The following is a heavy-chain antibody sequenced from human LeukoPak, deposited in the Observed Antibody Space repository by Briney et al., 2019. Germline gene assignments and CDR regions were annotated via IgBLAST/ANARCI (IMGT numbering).Heavy chain of an antibody. CDR1: GFTFDDYA. J-gene: IGHJ4*02. V-gene: IGHV3-9*01. Sequence: GRSLRLSCAASGFTFDDYAMHWVRQAPGKGLEWASGISWNSGSIGYADSVKGRFTISRDNAKNSLYLQMNSLRAEDTALYYCAKDAIGDGYTISDYWGQGTLVTVSS. CDR2: ISWNSGSI. CDR3: AKDAIGDGYTISDY. D-gene: IGHD5-24*01.